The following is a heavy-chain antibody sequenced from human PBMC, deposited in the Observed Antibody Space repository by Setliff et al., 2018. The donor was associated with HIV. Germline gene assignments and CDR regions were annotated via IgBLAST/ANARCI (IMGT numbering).Heavy chain of an antibody. CDR2: IHTSGST. Sequence: SETLSLTCTVSGGSISSDSYYWSWIRLPAGKGLEWIGQIHTSGSTNYNPSLKSRLTISIDTSKNQFSLKLNSVTATDTAVYYCARRTFGSGRIDPWGQGTLVTVSS. J-gene: IGHJ5*02. D-gene: IGHD3-16*01. CDR3: ARRTFGSGRIDP. V-gene: IGHV4-61*09. CDR1: GGSISSDSYY.